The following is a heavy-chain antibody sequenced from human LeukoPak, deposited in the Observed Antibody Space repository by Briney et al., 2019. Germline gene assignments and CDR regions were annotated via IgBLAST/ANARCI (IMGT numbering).Heavy chain of an antibody. Sequence: PGGSLRLSCAASGFTFESYEMNWVRHAPGRGLEWVSHISGGGESTVYPDAVKGRFTISRDNAKNSLYLQMNSLRVEDTGVYYCARRSGRRYEYWGQGVLVTVSP. D-gene: IGHD5-24*01. CDR1: GFTFESYE. CDR3: ARRSGRRYEY. V-gene: IGHV3-48*03. J-gene: IGHJ4*02. CDR2: ISGGGEST.